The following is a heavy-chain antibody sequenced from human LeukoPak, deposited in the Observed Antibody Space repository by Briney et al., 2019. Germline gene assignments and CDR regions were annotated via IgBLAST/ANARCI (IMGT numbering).Heavy chain of an antibody. J-gene: IGHJ5*02. CDR2: ISSSSSYI. V-gene: IGHV3-21*01. CDR3: AREAFSSSWYFP. Sequence: GGSLRLSCAVSGFTFSSYSMNWVRQAPGKGLEWVSSISSSSSYIYYADSVKGRFTISRDNAKNSLYLQMNSLRAEDTAVYYCAREAFSSSWYFPWGQGTLVTVSS. D-gene: IGHD6-13*01. CDR1: GFTFSSYS.